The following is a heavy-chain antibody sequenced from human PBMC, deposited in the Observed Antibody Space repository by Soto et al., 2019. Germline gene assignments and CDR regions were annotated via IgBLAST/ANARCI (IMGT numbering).Heavy chain of an antibody. D-gene: IGHD6-19*01. CDR1: GFTFSSYW. J-gene: IGHJ5*02. Sequence: GGSLRLSCAASGFTFSSYWMSWVRQAPGKGLEWVANIKQDGSEKYYVDSVKGRFTISRDNAKNSLYLQMNSLRAEDTAVYYCVRDLGSGWYGGFDPWGQGTLVTVSS. V-gene: IGHV3-7*01. CDR2: IKQDGSEK. CDR3: VRDLGSGWYGGFDP.